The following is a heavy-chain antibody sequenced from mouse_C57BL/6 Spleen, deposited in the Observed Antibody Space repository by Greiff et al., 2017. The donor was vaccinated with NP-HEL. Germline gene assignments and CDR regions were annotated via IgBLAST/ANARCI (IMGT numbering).Heavy chain of an antibody. Sequence: VQLQQPGAELVRPGTSVKLSCKASGYTFTSYWMHWVKQRPGQGLEWIGVIDPSDSYTNYNQKFKGKATLTVDTSSSTAYMQLSSLTSEDSAVYYCARGHYYGSSYVDWYFDVWGTGTTVTVSS. CDR1: GYTFTSYW. D-gene: IGHD1-1*01. J-gene: IGHJ1*03. V-gene: IGHV1-59*01. CDR3: ARGHYYGSSYVDWYFDV. CDR2: IDPSDSYT.